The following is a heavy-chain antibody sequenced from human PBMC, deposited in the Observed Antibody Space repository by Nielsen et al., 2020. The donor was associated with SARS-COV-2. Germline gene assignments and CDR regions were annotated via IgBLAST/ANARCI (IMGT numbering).Heavy chain of an antibody. D-gene: IGHD1-26*01. Sequence: GGSLRLSCAASGFTFSSYGMHWVRQAPGKGLEWVAVIWYDGSNKYYADSVKGRFTISRDNSKNTLYLQMNSLRAEDTAVYYCARSSSELPLSRFDYWGQGTLVTVSS. J-gene: IGHJ4*02. V-gene: IGHV3-33*01. CDR3: ARSSSELPLSRFDY. CDR2: IWYDGSNK. CDR1: GFTFSSYG.